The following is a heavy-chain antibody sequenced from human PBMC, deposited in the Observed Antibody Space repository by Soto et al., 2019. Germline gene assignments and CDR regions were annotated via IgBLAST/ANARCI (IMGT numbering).Heavy chain of an antibody. Sequence: QVQLVQSGAEVKKPGASVKVSCKASGYTFTGYYMHWVRQAPGQGLEWMGWINPNSGGTNYAQKFQGWVTMTRDTSMSTVYMELSRLRTDDTAVYYCARGLGVDTAMVTSWGQGTLVTVSS. J-gene: IGHJ5*02. V-gene: IGHV1-2*04. CDR2: INPNSGGT. D-gene: IGHD5-18*01. CDR1: GYTFTGYY. CDR3: ARGLGVDTAMVTS.